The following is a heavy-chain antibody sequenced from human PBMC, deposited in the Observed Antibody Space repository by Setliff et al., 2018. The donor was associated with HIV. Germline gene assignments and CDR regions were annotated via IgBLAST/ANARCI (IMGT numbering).Heavy chain of an antibody. CDR1: GGSFNEYY. CDR3: ARAYRDNVWGSWRQISSWFDS. J-gene: IGHJ5*01. V-gene: IGHV4-34*01. D-gene: IGHD3-16*01. CDR2: INHSGST. Sequence: SETLSLTCAVYGGSFNEYYWNWIRQIPGKGLEWIGEINHSGSTNYNESLKRRLRISADTSKNQFSLSLNSVTAADTAVYYCARAYRDNVWGSWRQISSWFDSWGQGNLVTVSS.